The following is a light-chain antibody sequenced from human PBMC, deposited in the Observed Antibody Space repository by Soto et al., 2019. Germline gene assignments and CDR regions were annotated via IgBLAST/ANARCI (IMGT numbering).Light chain of an antibody. J-gene: IGLJ2*01. CDR2: DVS. Sequence: QSALTQPASVSGSPGQSITISCTGTSSDVGGYNYVSWYQYHPGKAPKLMIYDVSDRPSGISNRFSGSKSGNTASLTISGLQAEDEADYYCSSYTTSSTLVFGGGTKVTVL. CDR1: SSDVGGYNY. V-gene: IGLV2-14*03. CDR3: SSYTTSSTLV.